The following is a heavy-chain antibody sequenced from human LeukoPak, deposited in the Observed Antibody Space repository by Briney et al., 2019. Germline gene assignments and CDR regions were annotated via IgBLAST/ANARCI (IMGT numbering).Heavy chain of an antibody. V-gene: IGHV3-30*18. Sequence: GGSLRLSCAASGFTFSSYGMHWVRQAPGKGLEWVAVISYDGSDKYYADSVKGRFTISRDNSKNTLYLQMNSLRAEDTAVYYCTKPDRGSGSYAGDYWGQGTLVTVSS. CDR1: GFTFSSYG. CDR3: TKPDRGSGSYAGDY. D-gene: IGHD1-26*01. CDR2: ISYDGSDK. J-gene: IGHJ4*02.